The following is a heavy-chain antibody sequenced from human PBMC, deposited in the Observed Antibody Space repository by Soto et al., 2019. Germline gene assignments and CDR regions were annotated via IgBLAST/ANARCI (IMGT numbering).Heavy chain of an antibody. D-gene: IGHD7-27*01. CDR2: IYYGGST. V-gene: IGHV4-59*08. CDR3: AKNWNWGSLVH. J-gene: IGHJ4*02. CDR1: GDSISTHY. Sequence: LQTKSLTCTVSGDSISTHYCRWIRQSPGKGLEWIGFIYYGGSTNYNPSLKSRVTISVDTPQNQFSLKLSSVTAADTAVYYCAKNWNWGSLVHWGQGTLVTVTS.